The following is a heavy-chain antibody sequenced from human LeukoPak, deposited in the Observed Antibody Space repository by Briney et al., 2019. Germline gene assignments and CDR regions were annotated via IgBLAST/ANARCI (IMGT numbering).Heavy chain of an antibody. CDR1: GFTFSSYS. Sequence: PGGSLRLSCAASGFTFSSYSMNWVRQAPGKGLEWVSAISGSGGSTYYADSVKGRFTISRDNSKNTLYLQMNSLRAEDTAVYYCAKSTAKTYYYDSSGYRYFDYWGQGTLVTVSS. D-gene: IGHD3-22*01. J-gene: IGHJ4*02. V-gene: IGHV3-23*01. CDR2: ISGSGGST. CDR3: AKSTAKTYYYDSSGYRYFDY.